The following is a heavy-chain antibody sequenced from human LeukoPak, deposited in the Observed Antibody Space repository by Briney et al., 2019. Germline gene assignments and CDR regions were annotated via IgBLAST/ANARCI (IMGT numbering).Heavy chain of an antibody. Sequence: GGSLRLSCAASGFTFNSYSMNWVRQAPGKGLEWVSYISSSSSTIYYADSVKGRFTISRDNAKNSLYLQMNSLRAEDTAVYYCARRRGGSGSYYYYYMDVWGKGTTVTVSS. CDR2: ISSSSSTI. D-gene: IGHD3-10*01. CDR1: GFTFNSYS. CDR3: ARRRGGSGSYYYYYMDV. V-gene: IGHV3-48*04. J-gene: IGHJ6*03.